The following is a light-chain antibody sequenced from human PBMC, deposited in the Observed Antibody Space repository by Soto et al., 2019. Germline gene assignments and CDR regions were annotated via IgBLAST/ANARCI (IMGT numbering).Light chain of an antibody. Sequence: DIQLTLAPCTLAGYVGERVTIIYRASQGISNCLDWYQQKPGKAPKLLIYTASSLQSGVPSRFSGSGSGTEFTLTISSLQPADFATYYCQHYSLAWAFGQGTKVDNK. CDR2: TAS. CDR3: QHYSLAWA. J-gene: IGKJ1*01. CDR1: QGISNC. V-gene: IGKV1-5*02.